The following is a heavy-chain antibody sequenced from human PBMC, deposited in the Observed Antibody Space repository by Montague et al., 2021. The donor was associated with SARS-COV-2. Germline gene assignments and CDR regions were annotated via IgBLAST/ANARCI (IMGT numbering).Heavy chain of an antibody. D-gene: IGHD3-10*01. J-gene: IGHJ6*03. CDR3: ARRRDGVVPSPILGVGPYYSYYCRDV. CDR1: GTSFSGYY. CDR2: INHGGST. V-gene: IGHV4-34*01. Sequence: SETLSLTCAVHGTSFSGYYWNWIRQPPGKGLEWIGEINHGGSTKYSPSLKSRLTISADTSKNQFSLKLTSVAAADTAVYYCARRRDGVVPSPILGVGPYYSYYCRDVWGRGTTVTVSS.